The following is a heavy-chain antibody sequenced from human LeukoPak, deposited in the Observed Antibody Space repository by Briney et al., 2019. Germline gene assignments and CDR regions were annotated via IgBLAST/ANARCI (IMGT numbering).Heavy chain of an antibody. CDR3: ARDRGAVAGTPGHDAFDI. V-gene: IGHV4-59*01. CDR1: GGSISSYY. D-gene: IGHD6-19*01. J-gene: IGHJ3*02. CDR2: IYYSGST. Sequence: PSETLSLTCTVSGGSISSYYWSWIRQPPGKGLEWIGYIYYSGSTNYNPSLKSRVTISVDTSKNQFSLKLSSVTAADTAVYYCARDRGAVAGTPGHDAFDIWGQGTMVTVSS.